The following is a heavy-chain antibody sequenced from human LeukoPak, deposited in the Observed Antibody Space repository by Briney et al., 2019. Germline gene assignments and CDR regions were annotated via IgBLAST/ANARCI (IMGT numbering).Heavy chain of an antibody. J-gene: IGHJ6*04. Sequence: GGSLRLSCAVSGFTFSSYVTSWVRQAPGKGLEWVSAISGSGGSTYYADSVKGRFTISRDNSKNTLYLQMNSLRAEDTAVYYCAELGITMIGGVWGKGTTVTISS. CDR1: GFTFSSYV. V-gene: IGHV3-23*01. D-gene: IGHD3-10*02. CDR3: AELGITMIGGV. CDR2: ISGSGGST.